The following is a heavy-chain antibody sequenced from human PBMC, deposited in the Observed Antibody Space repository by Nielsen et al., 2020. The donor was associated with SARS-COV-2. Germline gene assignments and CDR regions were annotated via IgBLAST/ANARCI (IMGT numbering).Heavy chain of an antibody. CDR3: AKDVAGIGYFDY. D-gene: IGHD6-19*01. Sequence: AGSLTLSCAASGFTFSSYAMSWVRQAPGKGLEWVSSISGSGGRTYSADSVKGRFTISRDNSTNTLYLQMNSPRAEDTAVYYWAKDVAGIGYFDYWGQGTLVTVSS. CDR1: GFTFSSYA. J-gene: IGHJ4*02. V-gene: IGHV3-23*01. CDR2: ISGSGGRT.